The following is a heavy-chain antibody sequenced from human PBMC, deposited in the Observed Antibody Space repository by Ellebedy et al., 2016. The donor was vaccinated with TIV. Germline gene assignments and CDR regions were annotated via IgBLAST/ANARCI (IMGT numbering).Heavy chain of an antibody. CDR3: ARRGRGTVGFDN. D-gene: IGHD1-7*01. J-gene: IGHJ4*02. V-gene: IGHV3-23*03. Sequence: GESLKISXAASGFTFSVYAMTWVRQAPGKGLECISLIGGLDTGTYYADSVKGRFTISRDNSNDTLYLQMNSLRAEDMAIYYCARRGRGTVGFDNWGQGTLVTVSS. CDR1: GFTFSVYA. CDR2: IGGLDTGT.